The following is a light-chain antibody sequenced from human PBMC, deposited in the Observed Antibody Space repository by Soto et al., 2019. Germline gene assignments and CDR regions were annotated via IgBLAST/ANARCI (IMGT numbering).Light chain of an antibody. CDR2: TAS. CDR1: QSISTW. J-gene: IGKJ1*01. CDR3: QHYNSAWT. Sequence: DIQMTQSPSTLYASVGDRVTITCRASQSISTWLAWYQQKPGKAPKLLIYTASNLEGGVPSRFSGSGSGTEFTLTISSLQPDDSANYYCQHYNSAWTLGQGTKGEI. V-gene: IGKV1-5*03.